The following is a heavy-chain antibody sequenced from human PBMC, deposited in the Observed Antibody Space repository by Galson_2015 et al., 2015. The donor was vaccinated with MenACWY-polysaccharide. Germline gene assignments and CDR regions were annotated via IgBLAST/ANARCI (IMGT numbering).Heavy chain of an antibody. D-gene: IGHD2-2*01. J-gene: IGHJ4*02. CDR2: ISGSGGNT. Sequence: SLRLSCAASGFTFSSYAMTWVRQAPGKGLEWVSGISGSGGNTYYADSVKGRITISRDNSKNTLYPQMNSLRAEDTAVYYCVKDGRYCSSTNCYDRFDCWGQGTLVTVSS. CDR1: GFTFSSYA. V-gene: IGHV3-23*01. CDR3: VKDGRYCSSTNCYDRFDC.